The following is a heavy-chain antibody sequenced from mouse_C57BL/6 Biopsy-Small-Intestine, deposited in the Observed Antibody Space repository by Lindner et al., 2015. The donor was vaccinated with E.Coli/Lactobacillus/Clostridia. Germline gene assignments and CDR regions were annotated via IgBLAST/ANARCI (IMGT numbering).Heavy chain of an antibody. V-gene: IGHV1-84*01. CDR1: GYTFTDFY. CDR2: IYPGNNDT. J-gene: IGHJ4*01. CDR3: ARFPVILRPFIMDY. D-gene: IGHD2-4*01. Sequence: VQLQESGPELVKPGASVKTSCKASGYTFTDFYINWVKQRPGQGLEWIGWIYPGNNDTKYNEKFKGKATLTVDTSSSTVYMQLSSLTSEDSAVYFCARFPVILRPFIMDYWGQGTSVTVSS.